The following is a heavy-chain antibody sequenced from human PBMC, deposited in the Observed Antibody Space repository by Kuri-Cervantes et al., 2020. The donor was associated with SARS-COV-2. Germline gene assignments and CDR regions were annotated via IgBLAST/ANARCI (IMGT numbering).Heavy chain of an antibody. V-gene: IGHV3-21*01. D-gene: IGHD3-22*01. CDR2: ISSSSSYI. J-gene: IGHJ3*02. CDR3: ARGRTFYYDRDAFDI. CDR1: GFTFSSYN. Sequence: GGSLRPSWAASGFTFSSYNMNWVRQAPGKGLEWVSSISSSSSYIFYADSVKGRFTISRDNAKNSLYLQMNSLRAEDTAVYYCARGRTFYYDRDAFDIWGQGTMVTVSS.